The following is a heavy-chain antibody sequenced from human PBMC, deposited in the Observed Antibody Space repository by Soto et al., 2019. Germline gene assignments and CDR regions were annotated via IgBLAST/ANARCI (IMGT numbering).Heavy chain of an antibody. CDR2: IWYDGSNK. J-gene: IGHJ4*02. D-gene: IGHD5-12*01. CDR3: ARDFRYALFDY. CDR1: GFTFSSYG. Sequence: VQLLESGGGLVQPGGSLRLSCAASGFTFSSYGMHWVRQAPGKGLEWVAVIWYDGSNKYYADSVKGRFTISRDNSKNTLYLQMNSLRAEDTAVYYCARDFRYALFDYWGQGTLVTVSS. V-gene: IGHV3-33*01.